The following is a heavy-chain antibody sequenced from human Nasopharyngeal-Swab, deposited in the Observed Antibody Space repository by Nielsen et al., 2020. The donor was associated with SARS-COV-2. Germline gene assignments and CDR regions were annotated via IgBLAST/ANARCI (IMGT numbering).Heavy chain of an antibody. J-gene: IGHJ6*02. CDR1: GFSFSSYW. Sequence: GGSLRLSCAASGFSFSSYWMTWVRQAPGKGLEWVANLNKDGSETYYVDSVKGRFTISRDNAKNSLFLQMNTLRGEYTAVYYCVRNMDVWGQGTTVTVSS. CDR2: LNKDGSET. CDR3: VRNMDV. V-gene: IGHV3-7*01.